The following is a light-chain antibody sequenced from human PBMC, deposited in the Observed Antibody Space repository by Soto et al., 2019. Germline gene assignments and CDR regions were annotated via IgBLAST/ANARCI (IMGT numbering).Light chain of an antibody. V-gene: IGKV3-15*01. CDR2: HAS. J-gene: IGKJ2*01. CDR1: QSVSSN. Sequence: EIVMTQSPATLSVSPGERATLSCSASQSVSSNLAWYQQKPGQSPRFLIFHASTRATGIPARFSGSGSGTEFTLTISSLQSEDFAVYYCQHYNNWPYTFGQGTKLEIK. CDR3: QHYNNWPYT.